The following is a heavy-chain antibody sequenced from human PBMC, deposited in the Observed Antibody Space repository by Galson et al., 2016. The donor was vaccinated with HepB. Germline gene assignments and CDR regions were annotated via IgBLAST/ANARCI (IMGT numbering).Heavy chain of an antibody. CDR3: TRDKAYNGFDF. V-gene: IGHV3-7*03. CDR2: INQDGSTR. J-gene: IGHJ4*02. CDR1: RGKGRGSW. Sequence: YLRLSCEEKRGKGRGSWRTWVRQAPGKELEWMANINQDGSTRNHVDSVEGRFTISRDNAKNSVFLQMNSLRAEDTAVYYCTRDKAYNGFDFWGQGTLVTVSS. D-gene: IGHD1-14*01.